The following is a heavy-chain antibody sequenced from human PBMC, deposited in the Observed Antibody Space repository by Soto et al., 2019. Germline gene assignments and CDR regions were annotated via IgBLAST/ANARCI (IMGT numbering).Heavy chain of an antibody. CDR1: DYDFCTYY. V-gene: IGHV5-51*01. D-gene: IGHD3-22*01. CDR3: ARDGRNSYYCCATDV. J-gene: IGHJ3*01. Sequence: GASMKICCKGSDYDFCTYYIGWLRQMPQKGLGRLGLIHTRDSDNRYSPSFHGHATISVAPSIKADYLQWSRPTDSDTATYYWARDGRNSYYCCATDVWGQGTKVTVSS. CDR2: IHTRDSDN.